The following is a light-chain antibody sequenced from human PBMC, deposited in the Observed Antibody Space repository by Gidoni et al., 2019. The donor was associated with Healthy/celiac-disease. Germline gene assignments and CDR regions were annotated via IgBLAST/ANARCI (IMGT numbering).Light chain of an antibody. CDR3: QVWDSSSDHPSVV. V-gene: IGLV3-21*02. CDR2: DDS. J-gene: IGLJ2*01. Sequence: SSVLPQPPSVSMAPGQTPRITCGGNNIGSKSVHRYQQKPGQAPVLVVYDDSDRPSGIPERFSGSNSGNTATLTISRVEAGDEADYYCQVWDSSSDHPSVVFGGGTKLTVL. CDR1: NIGSKS.